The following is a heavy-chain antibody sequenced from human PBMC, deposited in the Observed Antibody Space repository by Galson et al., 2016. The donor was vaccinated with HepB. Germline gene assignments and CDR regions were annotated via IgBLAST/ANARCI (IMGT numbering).Heavy chain of an antibody. D-gene: IGHD2-2*01. Sequence: SLRLSCAASGFTFSRYSMNWVRQAPGKGLEWVSSISSSSGYIYYADSVKGRFTISRDNAKNSLYLHMNSLRAEDTAVYYCARDPVYCSSTSCYYFDYWGQGTLVTVSP. J-gene: IGHJ4*02. CDR3: ARDPVYCSSTSCYYFDY. CDR2: ISSSSGYI. CDR1: GFTFSRYS. V-gene: IGHV3-21*01.